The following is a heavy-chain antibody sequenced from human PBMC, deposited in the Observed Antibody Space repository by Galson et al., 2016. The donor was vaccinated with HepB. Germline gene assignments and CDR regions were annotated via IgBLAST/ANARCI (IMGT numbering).Heavy chain of an antibody. J-gene: IGHJ6*03. CDR3: ARDFKLGAPDYMDV. V-gene: IGHV3-30-3*01. CDR2: ISKTGDTT. CDR1: GFTFVSAW. Sequence: SLRLSCAGSGFTFVSAWMNWVRQAPGKGLDWVAVISKTGDTTFYGDSVKGRFTISRDNSKNTVDLQIHSLGSEDAAVYFCARDFKLGAPDYMDVWGKGTTVTVSS. D-gene: IGHD1-26*01.